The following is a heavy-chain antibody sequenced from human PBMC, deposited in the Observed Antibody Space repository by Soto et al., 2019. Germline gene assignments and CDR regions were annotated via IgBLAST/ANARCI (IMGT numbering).Heavy chain of an antibody. D-gene: IGHD2-15*01. V-gene: IGHV3-23*01. CDR2: ISGSGGST. J-gene: IGHJ4*02. CDR3: AKVSAIVVVVAATFVEGDFDY. Sequence: GGSLRLSCAASGFTFSSYAMSWVRQAPGKGLEWVSAISGSGGSTYYADSVKGRFTISRDNSKNTLYLQMNSLRAEDTAVYYWAKVSAIVVVVAATFVEGDFDYWGQGTLVTVSS. CDR1: GFTFSSYA.